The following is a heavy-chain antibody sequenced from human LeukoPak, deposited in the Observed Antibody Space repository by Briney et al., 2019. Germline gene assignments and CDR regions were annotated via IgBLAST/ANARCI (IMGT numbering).Heavy chain of an antibody. CDR1: GFTFDDYA. CDR3: AKEDTEPLEDYYYYYMDV. V-gene: IGHV3-43D*03. D-gene: IGHD6-13*01. J-gene: IGHJ6*03. Sequence: GGSLRLSCAASGFTFDDYAMHWVRQAPGKGLEWVSLISWDGGSTYYADSVKGRFTISRDNSKNSLYLQMNSLRAEGTALYYCAKEDTEPLEDYYYYYMDVWGKGTTVTVSS. CDR2: ISWDGGST.